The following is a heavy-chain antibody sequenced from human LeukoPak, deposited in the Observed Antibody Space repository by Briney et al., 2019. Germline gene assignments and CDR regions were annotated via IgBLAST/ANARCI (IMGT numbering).Heavy chain of an antibody. CDR1: GGSITSYY. V-gene: IGHV4-4*07. CDR2: IYTSGST. J-gene: IGHJ4*02. CDR3: ARGYCTGTGCYANY. D-gene: IGHD2-2*01. Sequence: PSETLSLTCTVSGGSITSYYWSWIRQPAGKGLEWIGRIYTSGSTSYNPSLKSRVTMSVDTSKNQLSLKVSSVTAADTAVYYCARGYCTGTGCYANYWGQGTLVTVSS.